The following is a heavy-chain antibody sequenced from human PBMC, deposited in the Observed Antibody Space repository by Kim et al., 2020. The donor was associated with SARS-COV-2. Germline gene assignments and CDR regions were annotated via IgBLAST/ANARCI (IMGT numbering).Heavy chain of an antibody. CDR3: ARDSLPYYYASGSYYGM. J-gene: IGHJ6*01. CDR1: GFTFSEYN. Sequence: GGSLRLSCAASGFTFSEYNLSWMRQAPGKGLEWVSYISTSGSTIHYADSVKGRFTISRDNAKNSMSLQMNSLRAEDTAVYYCARDSLPYYYASGSYYGM. D-gene: IGHD3-10*01. CDR2: ISTSGSTI. V-gene: IGHV3-11*01.